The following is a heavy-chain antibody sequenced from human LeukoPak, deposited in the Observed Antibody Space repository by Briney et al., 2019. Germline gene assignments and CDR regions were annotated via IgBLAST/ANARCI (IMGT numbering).Heavy chain of an antibody. CDR1: GFTFSSYA. D-gene: IGHD3-9*01. J-gene: IGHJ4*02. Sequence: GRSLRLSCAASGFTFSSYAMHWVHQAPGKGLEWVAVISYDGSNKYYADSVKGRFTISRDNSKNTLYLQMNSLRAEDTAVYYCARDLTRGYDILTRPFDYWGQGTLVTVSS. V-gene: IGHV3-30*04. CDR3: ARDLTRGYDILTRPFDY. CDR2: ISYDGSNK.